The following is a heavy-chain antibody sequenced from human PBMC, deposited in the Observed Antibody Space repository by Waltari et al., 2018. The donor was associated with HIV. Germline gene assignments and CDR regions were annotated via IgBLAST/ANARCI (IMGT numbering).Heavy chain of an antibody. Sequence: QVQLQQWGAGLLKPSETLSLTCAVYGGSFSDYYWSWIRQPPGKGLEWIGEISQRRITNYNPSLKSRVSVSVDTSKNQFSLKLTSVTAADTAVYYCATMRSTIEGPPSDSWGQVTLVTVSS. J-gene: IGHJ4*02. D-gene: IGHD1-26*01. CDR1: GGSFSDYY. V-gene: IGHV4-34*01. CDR3: ATMRSTIEGPPSDS. CDR2: ISQRRIT.